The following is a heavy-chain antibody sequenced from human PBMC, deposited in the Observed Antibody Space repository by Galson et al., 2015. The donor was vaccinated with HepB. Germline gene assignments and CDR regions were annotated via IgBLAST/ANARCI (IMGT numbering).Heavy chain of an antibody. D-gene: IGHD3-22*01. CDR1: GDSVSSNSAA. CDR2: TYYRSKWYN. J-gene: IGHJ4*02. V-gene: IGHV6-1*01. Sequence: CAISGDSVSSNSAAWNWIRQSPSRGLEWLGRTYYRSKWYNDYAVSVKSRITINPDTSKNQFSLQLNSVTPEDTAVYYCAREPYYYDSSGYYFLSLFDYWGQGTLVTVSS. CDR3: AREPYYYDSSGYYFLSLFDY.